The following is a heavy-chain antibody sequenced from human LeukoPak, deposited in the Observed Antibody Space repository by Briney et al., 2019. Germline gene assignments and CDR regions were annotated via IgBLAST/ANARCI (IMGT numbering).Heavy chain of an antibody. CDR2: TYYRSKWYN. D-gene: IGHD3-10*01. V-gene: IGHV6-1*01. CDR1: GDSVSSTSAG. J-gene: IGHJ6*03. CDR3: ARAVLWFGDLDYYYYMDV. Sequence: SQTLSLTCAISGDSVSSTSAGWNWIRQSPARGLEWLGRTYYRSKWYNDYAVSVKSRITINPDTSKNQFSLQLNSVTPEDTAVYYCARAVLWFGDLDYYYYMDVWGKGTTVTVSS.